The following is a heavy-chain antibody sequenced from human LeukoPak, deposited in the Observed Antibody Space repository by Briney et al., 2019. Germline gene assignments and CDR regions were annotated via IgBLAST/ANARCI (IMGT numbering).Heavy chain of an antibody. Sequence: GRSLRLSCPASGFTVSSNYMSWVRQAPGKGLEWVSVIYSGGSTYYADSVKGRFTISRDNSKNTLYLQMNSLTAEDTAVYYCARVGVVPAAIPDGFDIWGQGTMVTVSS. CDR1: GFTVSSNY. D-gene: IGHD2-2*01. CDR2: IYSGGST. J-gene: IGHJ3*02. CDR3: ARVGVVPAAIPDGFDI. V-gene: IGHV3-53*01.